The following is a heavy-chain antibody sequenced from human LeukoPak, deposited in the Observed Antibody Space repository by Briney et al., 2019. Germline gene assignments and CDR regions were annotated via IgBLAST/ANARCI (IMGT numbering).Heavy chain of an antibody. V-gene: IGHV3-48*01. CDR3: ARDLDPKVAAAMGVGVNWFDP. Sequence: GGSLRLSCAASGFTFSSYSMNWVRQAPGKGLEWVSYISSSSTIYYADSVKGRFTISRDNAKNSLYLQMNSLRAEDTAVYYCARDLDPKVAAAMGVGVNWFDPWGQGTLVTVSS. J-gene: IGHJ5*02. CDR1: GFTFSSYS. D-gene: IGHD6-13*01. CDR2: ISSSSTI.